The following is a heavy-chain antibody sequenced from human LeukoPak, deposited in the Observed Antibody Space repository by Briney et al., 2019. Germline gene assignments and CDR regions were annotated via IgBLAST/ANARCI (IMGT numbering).Heavy chain of an antibody. CDR2: IYYSGST. V-gene: IGHV4-39*01. D-gene: IGHD5-18*01. CDR1: GGSISSSSYY. Sequence: SETLSLTCTVSGGSISSSSYYWGWIRQPPGKGLEWIGSIYYSGSTYYNPSLKSRVTISVDTSKNQFSLKLSSMTAADTAVYYCARRTPPGYSYGYSDYWGQGTLVTVSS. J-gene: IGHJ4*02. CDR3: ARRTPPGYSYGYSDY.